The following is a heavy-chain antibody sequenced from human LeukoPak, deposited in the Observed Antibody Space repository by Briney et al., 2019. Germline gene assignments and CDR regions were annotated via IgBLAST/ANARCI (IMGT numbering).Heavy chain of an antibody. CDR3: AKDTRRYYDSSGFSFDC. J-gene: IGHJ4*02. CDR2: ISSSSSYT. CDR1: GFTFSDYC. Sequence: PGGSLRLSCAASGFTFSDYCMSWIRQAPGKGLEWVSYISSSSSYTNYADSVKGRFTISRNNSKNTLYLQMNSLRAEDTAVYYCAKDTRRYYDSSGFSFDCWGQGSLVAVSS. D-gene: IGHD3-22*01. V-gene: IGHV3-11*05.